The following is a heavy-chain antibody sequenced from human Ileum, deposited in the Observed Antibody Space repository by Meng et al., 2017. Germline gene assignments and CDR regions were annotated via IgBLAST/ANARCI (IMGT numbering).Heavy chain of an antibody. V-gene: IGHV3-30*01. J-gene: IGHJ4*02. CDR1: GFTFSTYA. Sequence: GGSLRLSCAASGFTFSTYAMHWVRQAPGKGLEWVAVMSYDGSNKYYADSVKGRFTISRDNSKNTPYLQMNSLRAEDTAVYYCARVPAQYNSRQLGHFDYWGQGTLVTVSS. CDR3: ARVPAQYNSRQLGHFDY. D-gene: IGHD6-13*01. CDR2: MSYDGSNK.